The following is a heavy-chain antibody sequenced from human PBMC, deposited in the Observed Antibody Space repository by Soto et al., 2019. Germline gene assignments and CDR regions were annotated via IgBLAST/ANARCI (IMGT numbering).Heavy chain of an antibody. V-gene: IGHV3-30*18. CDR1: GFTYSSDG. CDR2: ISYDGSNK. CDR3: AKDRGDGFNYFDY. D-gene: IGHD7-27*01. J-gene: IGHJ4*02. Sequence: EVSLRLSCAASGFTYSSDGMRWIRQAPGKRLEWVAVISYDGSNKYYADSVKGRFTSSRDHSKNPLYLQMYSLRAEDTAVYYCAKDRGDGFNYFDYWGQGTLVTVS.